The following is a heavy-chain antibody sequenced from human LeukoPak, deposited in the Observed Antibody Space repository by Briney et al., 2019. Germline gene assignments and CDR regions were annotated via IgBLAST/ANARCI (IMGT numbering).Heavy chain of an antibody. V-gene: IGHV3-23*01. J-gene: IGHJ4*02. Sequence: GGSLRLSCAASGFTFSSYAMSWVRQAPGKGLEWVSPISGSGSSTYYADSVKGRFIISRDNSKNTLYLQMNSLRAEDTAVYYCAKGVAVASPYYFDYWGQGTLVTVSS. CDR3: AKGVAVASPYYFDY. CDR1: GFTFSSYA. CDR2: ISGSGSST. D-gene: IGHD6-19*01.